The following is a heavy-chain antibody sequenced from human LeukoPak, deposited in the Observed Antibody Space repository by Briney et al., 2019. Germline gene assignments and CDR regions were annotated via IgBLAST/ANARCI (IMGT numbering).Heavy chain of an antibody. CDR3: ASTRGWVYFDY. CDR1: GFTVSGNY. CDR2: IYSGGNT. V-gene: IGHV3-66*01. D-gene: IGHD6-19*01. J-gene: IGHJ4*02. Sequence: PGGSLRLSCAASGFTVSGNYMGWVRQAPGKGLEWVSVIYSGGNTYYADSVIGRFTISRDNSKNTLYLHMNSLRAEDTAVYYCASTRGWVYFDYWGQGTLVTVSS.